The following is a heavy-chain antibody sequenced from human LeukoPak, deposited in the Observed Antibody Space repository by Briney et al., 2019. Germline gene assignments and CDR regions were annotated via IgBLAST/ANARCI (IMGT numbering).Heavy chain of an antibody. J-gene: IGHJ3*02. Sequence: GRSLRLSCAASGYTFDDYAMHWVRQAPGKGLEWVSGISWNSGSIGYADSVKGRFTISRDNAKNSLYLQMNSLRAEDTALYYCAKDYYDSSGYQFDIWGQGTMVTVS. CDR2: ISWNSGSI. CDR3: AKDYYDSSGYQFDI. D-gene: IGHD3-22*01. V-gene: IGHV3-9*01. CDR1: GYTFDDYA.